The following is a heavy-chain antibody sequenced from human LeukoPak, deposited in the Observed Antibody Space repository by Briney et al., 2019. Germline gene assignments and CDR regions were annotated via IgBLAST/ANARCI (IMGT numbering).Heavy chain of an antibody. D-gene: IGHD3-3*01. Sequence: GGSLRLSCAASGFIFTNYFMSWVRQAPGKGREWVASIKHDGSEKYYVDSVRGRFTISRDNTMNSLYLQMSSLRAEDTAVYYCATDRGWRTSGYYLYYFEYWGQGTLVTYSS. V-gene: IGHV3-7*01. CDR2: IKHDGSEK. CDR1: GFIFTNYF. CDR3: ATDRGWRTSGYYLYYFEY. J-gene: IGHJ4*02.